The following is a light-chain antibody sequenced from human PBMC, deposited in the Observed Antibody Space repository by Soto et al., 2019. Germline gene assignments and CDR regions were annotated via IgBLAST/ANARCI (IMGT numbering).Light chain of an antibody. CDR3: QTYDSSSLWV. Sequence: NFMLAQPHSVSESPGKTVTISCTSSSGSIASNFVQWYQQRPGSSPTTVIYEDNQRPSGVPDRFSGSIDYSSNSASLTISGLKTEDEAVYYCQTYDSSSLWVFGGGTKLTVL. CDR1: SGSIASNF. J-gene: IGLJ3*02. V-gene: IGLV6-57*01. CDR2: EDN.